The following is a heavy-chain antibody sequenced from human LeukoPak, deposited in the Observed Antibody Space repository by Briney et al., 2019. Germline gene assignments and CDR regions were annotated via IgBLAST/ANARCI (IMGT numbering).Heavy chain of an antibody. CDR1: GYTFTGYY. Sequence: ASVKVSCKAPGYTFTGYYMHWVRQAPGQGLEWMGWINPNSGGTNYAQKFQGRVTMTRDTSISTAYMELSRLRSDDTAVYYCAVPYYYDSSGYYHIFDYWGQGTLVTVSS. J-gene: IGHJ4*02. D-gene: IGHD3-22*01. CDR3: AVPYYYDSSGYYHIFDY. CDR2: INPNSGGT. V-gene: IGHV1-2*02.